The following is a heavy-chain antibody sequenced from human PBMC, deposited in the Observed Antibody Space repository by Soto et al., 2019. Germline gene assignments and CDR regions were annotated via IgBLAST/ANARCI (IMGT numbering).Heavy chain of an antibody. V-gene: IGHV3-30-3*01. CDR1: GFTFSSYA. CDR3: ARSVLAAAGLFDY. J-gene: IGHJ4*02. D-gene: IGHD6-13*01. CDR2: ISYDGSNK. Sequence: QVQLVESGGGVVQPGRSLRLSCAASGFTFSSYAMHWVRQAPGKGLEWVAVISYDGSNKYYADSVKGRFTISRDNSKNTLYLQMHSLRAEDRAVYYCARSVLAAAGLFDYWGQGTLVTVSS.